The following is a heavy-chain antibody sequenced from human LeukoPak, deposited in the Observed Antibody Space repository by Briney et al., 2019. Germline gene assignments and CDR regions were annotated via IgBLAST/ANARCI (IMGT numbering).Heavy chain of an antibody. D-gene: IGHD4/OR15-4a*01. CDR3: ASPDNYGGDAFDI. CDR2: IYSSGST. Sequence: SETLSLTCTVSGGSISSGSYYWSWIRQPAGKGLEWIGRIYSSGSTNYNPSLKSRVTISLDTSKNQFSLKLSSVTAADTAVYYCASPDNYGGDAFDIWGQGTMVIVSS. CDR1: GGSISSGSYY. J-gene: IGHJ3*02. V-gene: IGHV4-61*02.